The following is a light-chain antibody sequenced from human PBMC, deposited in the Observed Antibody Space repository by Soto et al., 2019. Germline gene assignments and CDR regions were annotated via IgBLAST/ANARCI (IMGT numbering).Light chain of an antibody. V-gene: IGKV3D-15*01. CDR1: QSVSSN. CDR2: GAS. Sequence: IVMTQSPATLSVSPGERATLSCRASQSVSSNLAWYQQKPGQAPRLLIYGASTRATSIPARFSGSGSGTEFTLPVSSLQSEDVATYYCQKYNSAPRTFCQGTKLDIK. J-gene: IGKJ1*01. CDR3: QKYNSAPRT.